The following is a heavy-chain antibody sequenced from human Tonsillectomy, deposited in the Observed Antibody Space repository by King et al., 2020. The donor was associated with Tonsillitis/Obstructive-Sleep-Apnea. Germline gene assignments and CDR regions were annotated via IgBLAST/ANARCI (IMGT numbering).Heavy chain of an antibody. V-gene: IGHV5-51*01. Sequence: VQLVESGAEMKKPRESMKISCKSSGFSFTSYWIAWVRQKPGKGPEWMGIIYPADSDTRYSPSFQGRVTISADKSDRTAYLQWSSLQASDSAMYYCARHWGPNLDWHIDLWGRGTLVTVSS. J-gene: IGHJ2*01. CDR2: IYPADSDT. CDR1: GFSFTSYW. CDR3: ARHWGPNLDWHIDL. D-gene: IGHD3-16*01.